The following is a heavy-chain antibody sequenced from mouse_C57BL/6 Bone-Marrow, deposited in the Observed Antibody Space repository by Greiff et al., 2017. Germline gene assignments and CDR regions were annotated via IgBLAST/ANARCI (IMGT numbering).Heavy chain of an antibody. Sequence: QVQLQQSGAELVRPGASVTLSCKASGYTFTDYEMHWVKQTPVHGLEWIGAIDPETGGTAYNQKFKGKAILTADKSSSTAYMELRSLTSEDSAVYYGTRREYYYGSSSFDYWGQGTTLTVSS. J-gene: IGHJ2*01. CDR2: IDPETGGT. D-gene: IGHD1-1*01. CDR3: TRREYYYGSSSFDY. V-gene: IGHV1-15*01. CDR1: GYTFTDYE.